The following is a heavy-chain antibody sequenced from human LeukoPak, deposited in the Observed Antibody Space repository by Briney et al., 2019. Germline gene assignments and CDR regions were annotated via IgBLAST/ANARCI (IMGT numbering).Heavy chain of an antibody. CDR3: AVRAAASVDY. CDR1: GGTFSSYA. J-gene: IGHJ4*02. V-gene: IGHV1-69*05. CDR2: IIPIFGTA. D-gene: IGHD6-13*01. Sequence: SVKVSCKASGGTFSSYAISWVRQAPGQGLEWMGRIIPIFGTANYAQKFQGRVTITTDGSTSTAYMELSSLRSEDTAVYYCAVRAAASVDYWGQGTLVTVSS.